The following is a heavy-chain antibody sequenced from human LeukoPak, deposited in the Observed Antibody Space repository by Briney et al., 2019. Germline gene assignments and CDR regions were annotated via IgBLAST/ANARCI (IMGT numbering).Heavy chain of an antibody. V-gene: IGHV1-18*01. Sequence: GASVKGSCKASGYTFTSYGISWVRQAPGQGLEWMGWISAYNGNTNYAQKLQGRVTMTTDTSTSTAYMELRSLRSDDTAVYYCARDTAPYSSSWYALYYYGMDVWGQGTTVTVSS. D-gene: IGHD6-13*01. CDR1: GYTFTSYG. CDR2: ISAYNGNT. J-gene: IGHJ6*02. CDR3: ARDTAPYSSSWYALYYYGMDV.